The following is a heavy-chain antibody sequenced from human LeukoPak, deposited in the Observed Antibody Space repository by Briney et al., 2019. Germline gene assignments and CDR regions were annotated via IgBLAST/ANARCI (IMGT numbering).Heavy chain of an antibody. J-gene: IGHJ4*02. CDR2: ISYDGSNK. V-gene: IGHV3-30*18. CDR1: GFTFSSYW. Sequence: PGGSLRLSCAASGFTFSSYWMSWVRQAPGKGLEWVAVISYDGSNKYYADSVKGRFTISRDNSKNTLYLQMNSLRAEDTAVYYCANGAFSSPLDYWGQGTLVTVSS. D-gene: IGHD2-2*01. CDR3: ANGAFSSPLDY.